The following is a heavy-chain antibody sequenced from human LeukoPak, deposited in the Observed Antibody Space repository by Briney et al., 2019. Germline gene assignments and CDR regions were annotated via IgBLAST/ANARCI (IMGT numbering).Heavy chain of an antibody. CDR3: ARDRGSSSWYLSRFDP. V-gene: IGHV1-18*01. CDR1: GYTFTSYG. CDR2: ISAYNGNT. Sequence: GASVKVSCKASGYTFTSYGISWVRQAPGQGLEWMGWISAYNGNTNYAQKLQGRVTMTTDTSTSTAYMELRSLRSDDTAVYYCARDRGSSSWYLSRFDPWGQGTLVTVSS. D-gene: IGHD6-13*01. J-gene: IGHJ5*02.